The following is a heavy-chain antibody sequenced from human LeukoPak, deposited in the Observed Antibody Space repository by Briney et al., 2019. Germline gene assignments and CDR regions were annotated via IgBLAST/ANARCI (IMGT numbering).Heavy chain of an antibody. Sequence: PGGSLRLSCAASGFTFSSYSMNWVRQAPGKGPEWVSYISSSSSTIYYADSVKGRFTISRDNAKNSLYLQMNSLRAEDTAVYYCARARGSYLGYFDYWGQGALVTVSS. D-gene: IGHD1-26*01. CDR2: ISSSSSTI. V-gene: IGHV3-48*01. CDR1: GFTFSSYS. CDR3: ARARGSYLGYFDY. J-gene: IGHJ4*02.